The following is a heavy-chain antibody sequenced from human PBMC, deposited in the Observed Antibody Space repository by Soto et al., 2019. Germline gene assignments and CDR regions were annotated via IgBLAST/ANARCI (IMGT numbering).Heavy chain of an antibody. Sequence: QVQLRESGPGLVRPSETLSLTCTVSGGSITGYYWSWIRQPPVKGLEWIGYIYDSGTTTYNAALKSRVTISADTSKNQFSLNLRSVTAADTAVYYCARRNYGEEGYFFDFWGQGLLVTVSS. J-gene: IGHJ4*02. CDR2: IYDSGTT. V-gene: IGHV4-59*08. D-gene: IGHD4-17*01. CDR1: GGSITGYY. CDR3: ARRNYGEEGYFFDF.